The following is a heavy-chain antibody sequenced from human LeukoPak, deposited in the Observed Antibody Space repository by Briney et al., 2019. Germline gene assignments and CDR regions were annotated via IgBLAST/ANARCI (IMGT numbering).Heavy chain of an antibody. J-gene: IGHJ5*02. CDR3: ARGDGDSDSNGVLMRWFDP. D-gene: IGHD3-22*01. Sequence: GASVKVSCKASGYTFTAYYMHWVRQAPGQGLEWMGVIDPSGGSTSYAQRFQDRVTMTSDTSTSTVYMELSSLRSEDTAVYYCARGDGDSDSNGVLMRWFDPWGQGTLVTVSS. CDR1: GYTFTAYY. CDR2: IDPSGGST. V-gene: IGHV1-46*01.